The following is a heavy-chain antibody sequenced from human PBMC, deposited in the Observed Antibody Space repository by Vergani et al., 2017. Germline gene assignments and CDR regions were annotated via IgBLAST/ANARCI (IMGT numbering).Heavy chain of an antibody. J-gene: IGHJ3*01. CDR1: GAAFNSDQ. CDR3: VRRDFWLGPRTFDF. Sequence: QVQLHQWGAGLLKTSETLSLTCAVSGAAFNSDQWTWIRPSPGRGLEWIGEIDDKGKSICNPTLKSRVTISVDNSKRHFSLHVTSVTAADSAMYYCVRRDFWLGPRTFDFWGAGTPVTVSS. V-gene: IGHV4-34*01. CDR2: IDDKGKS. D-gene: IGHD3-3*01.